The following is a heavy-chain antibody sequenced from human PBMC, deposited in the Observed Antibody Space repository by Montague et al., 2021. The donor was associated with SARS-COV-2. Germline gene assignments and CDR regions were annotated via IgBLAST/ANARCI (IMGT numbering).Heavy chain of an antibody. CDR2: IYYSGST. CDR1: GSSVSSYY. D-gene: IGHD2-15*01. J-gene: IGHJ5*02. V-gene: IGHV4-59*08. Sequence: SETLSLTCTVSGSSVSSYYWSWIRQSPGKGLQWLGYIYYSGSTDYNPSLKSRVTISVDTSKNQFSLKLSSVTAADTAVYYCARLEAGDCSGGSCYSSWFDPWGQGTLVTVSS. CDR3: ARLEAGDCSGGSCYSSWFDP.